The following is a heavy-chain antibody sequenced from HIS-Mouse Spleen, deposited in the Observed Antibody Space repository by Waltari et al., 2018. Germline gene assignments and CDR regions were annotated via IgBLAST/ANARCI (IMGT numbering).Heavy chain of an antibody. V-gene: IGHV4-38-2*02. CDR2: SYHSGRT. D-gene: IGHD6-6*01. J-gene: IGHJ4*02. Sequence: QVQLQESGPGLVKPSETLSLTCTVSGYSISSGYYWGWIRQPPGKGLEWIGSSYHSGRTYYHPTLTSRVTISVDTSKNQFSLKLSSVTAADTAVYYCASSEYSSSLDYWGQGTLVTVSS. CDR1: GYSISSGYY. CDR3: ASSEYSSSLDY.